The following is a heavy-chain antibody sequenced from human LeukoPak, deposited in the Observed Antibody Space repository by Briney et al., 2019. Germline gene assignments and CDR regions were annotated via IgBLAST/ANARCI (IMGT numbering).Heavy chain of an antibody. Sequence: MSSETLSLTCAVSGGSISSGGYSWSWIRQPPGKGLEWIGYIYHSGSTYYNPSLKSRVTISVDRSKNQFSLKLSSVTAADTAVYYCARERDVVDPWGQGTLVTVSS. CDR1: GGSISSGGYS. D-gene: IGHD5-24*01. CDR2: IYHSGST. CDR3: ARERDVVDP. V-gene: IGHV4-30-2*01. J-gene: IGHJ5*02.